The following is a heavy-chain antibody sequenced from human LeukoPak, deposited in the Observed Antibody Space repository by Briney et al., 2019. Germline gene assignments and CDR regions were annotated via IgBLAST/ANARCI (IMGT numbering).Heavy chain of an antibody. Sequence: GRSLRLSCAASGFTFSSYGMHWVRQAPGKGLEWVAVIWYDGSNKYYADSVKGRFTISRDNSKNTLYLQMNRLRAEDTAVYYCARGLGFSPDGAFDIWGQGTMVTVSS. CDR3: ARGLGFSPDGAFDI. J-gene: IGHJ3*02. V-gene: IGHV3-33*01. CDR1: GFTFSSYG. CDR2: IWYDGSNK. D-gene: IGHD3-3*01.